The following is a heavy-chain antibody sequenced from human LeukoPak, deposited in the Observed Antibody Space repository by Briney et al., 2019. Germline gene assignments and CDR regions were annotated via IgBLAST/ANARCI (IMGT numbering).Heavy chain of an antibody. CDR3: ARGSEEVSTISEAFDI. V-gene: IGHV4-59*01. Sequence: PSETLSLTCIVSGGSMNNFFWTWIRQTPEKRLEWIGYVYYSGSSNYNPSLERRVTISLDTSKNQFSLRLTSVTAADTAIYYCARGSEEVSTISEAFDIWGQGTAVTVSS. J-gene: IGHJ3*02. D-gene: IGHD5-24*01. CDR1: GGSMNNFF. CDR2: VYYSGSS.